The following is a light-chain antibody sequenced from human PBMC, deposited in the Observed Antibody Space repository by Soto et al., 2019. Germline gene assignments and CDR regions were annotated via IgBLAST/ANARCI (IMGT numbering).Light chain of an antibody. V-gene: IGKV3-20*01. CDR1: QSVKNNY. CDR2: DAS. J-gene: IGKJ4*01. CDR3: QQYGSTPLT. Sequence: EIVLTQSPDTLSLSPGERATLSCRASQSVKNNYLAWYQQKPGQAPRFLIYDASSRASGIPDRFSGSGSGTDFTLTISRLEPDDFAVYYCQQYGSTPLTFGGGTTVDIK.